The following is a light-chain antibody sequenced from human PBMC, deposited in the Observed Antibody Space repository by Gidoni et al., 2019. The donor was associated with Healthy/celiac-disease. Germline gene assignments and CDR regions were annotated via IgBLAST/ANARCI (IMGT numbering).Light chain of an antibody. Sequence: DIQMTQSPSSLSASVGDRVTITCQASQDISNYLNWYQQKPGKAPKLLIYDASNLETGVPSRFSGRGAGTDFTFTISSLQPEDIATYYCQQYDNLTFDPGTKVDIK. V-gene: IGKV1-33*01. CDR3: QQYDNLT. CDR2: DAS. J-gene: IGKJ3*01. CDR1: QDISNY.